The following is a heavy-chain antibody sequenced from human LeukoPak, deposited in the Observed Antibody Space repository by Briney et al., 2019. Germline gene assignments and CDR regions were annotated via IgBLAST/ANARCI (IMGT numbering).Heavy chain of an antibody. CDR3: ARDDYGGGTYAY. J-gene: IGHJ4*02. CDR1: GGSISSGGYY. V-gene: IGHV4-31*03. Sequence: SETLSLTCTVSGGSISSGGYYWSWIRQHPGKGLEWIGYIYYSGSTYYNPSLKSRVTISVDTSKNQFSLKLSSVTAADTAVYYCARDDYGGGTYAYWGQGTLVTVSS. CDR2: IYYSGST. D-gene: IGHD4-23*01.